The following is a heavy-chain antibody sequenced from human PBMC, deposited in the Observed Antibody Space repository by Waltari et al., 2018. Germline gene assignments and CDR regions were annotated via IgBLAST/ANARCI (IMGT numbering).Heavy chain of an antibody. V-gene: IGHV4-31*03. Sequence: QVQLQESGPGLVKPSQTLSLTCTVSGGSISSGGYYWSWIRQHPGKGLEWIGYIYYSGSTYYNPSLKSRVTISVDTSKNQFSLKLSSVTVADTAVYYCARERWQQLGKYYFDYWGQGTLVTVSS. J-gene: IGHJ4*02. D-gene: IGHD6-13*01. CDR2: IYYSGST. CDR1: GGSISSGGYY. CDR3: ARERWQQLGKYYFDY.